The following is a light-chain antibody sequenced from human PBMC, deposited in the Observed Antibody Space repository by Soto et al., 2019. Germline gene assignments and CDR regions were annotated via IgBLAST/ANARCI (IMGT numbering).Light chain of an antibody. CDR1: RSNLGAGYD. V-gene: IGLV1-40*01. CDR2: ANN. CDR3: QSYDNSLSGAWV. J-gene: IGLJ3*02. Sequence: QSVLTQPPSVSGTPGQGITISCPGTRSNLGAGYDVHWYQQLPGAAPKLLIYANNKRPSGVLDRFSGSKSGTSASLAITGLQAEDEADYYCQSYDNSLSGAWVFGGGTKLTVL.